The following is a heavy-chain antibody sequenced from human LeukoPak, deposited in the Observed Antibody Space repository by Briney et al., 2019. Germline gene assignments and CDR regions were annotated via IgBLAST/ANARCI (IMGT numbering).Heavy chain of an antibody. J-gene: IGHJ6*03. V-gene: IGHV4-59*01. CDR1: GGSISSYY. CDR2: IYYSGST. Sequence: PSETLSLTCTVSGGSISSYYWSWIRQPPGKGLEWIGYIYYSGSTNYNPSLKSRVTISVDTSKNQFSLKLSSVTAADTAVYYCARVVVADYYYYYYMDVWGKGTTVTVSS. CDR3: ARVVVADYYYYYYMDV. D-gene: IGHD2-2*01.